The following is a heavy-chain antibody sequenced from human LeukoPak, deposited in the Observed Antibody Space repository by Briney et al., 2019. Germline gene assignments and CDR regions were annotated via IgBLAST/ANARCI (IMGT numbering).Heavy chain of an antibody. D-gene: IGHD3-22*01. V-gene: IGHV1-69*05. CDR2: LIPIFGTA. J-gene: IGHJ4*02. CDR1: GGTFSSYA. CDR3: ARASYYYDSSGYWD. Sequence: SVKVSCKASGGTFSSYAISWVRQAPGQGLEWMGRLIPIFGTANYAQKHQGRVTITTDESTSTAYMELSNLRSEDTAVYYCARASYYYDSSGYWDWGQGTLVTVSS.